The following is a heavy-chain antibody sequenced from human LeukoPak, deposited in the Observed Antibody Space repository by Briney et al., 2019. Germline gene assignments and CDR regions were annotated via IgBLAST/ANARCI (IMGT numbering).Heavy chain of an antibody. Sequence: GGSLRLSCAASGFTFSIYSMNWVRQAPGKGMEWVSSISSSSSYIHYTDSVKGRFTISRDNAKNSLYLQMNSLRAEDTAVYYCARSESFYDHAFDIWGQGTMVTVSS. CDR2: ISSSSSYI. D-gene: IGHD5-12*01. CDR1: GFTFSIYS. V-gene: IGHV3-21*04. J-gene: IGHJ3*02. CDR3: ARSESFYDHAFDI.